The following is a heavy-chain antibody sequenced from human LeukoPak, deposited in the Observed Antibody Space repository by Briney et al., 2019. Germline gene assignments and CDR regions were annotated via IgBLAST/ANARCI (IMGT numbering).Heavy chain of an antibody. CDR2: ISGGGGST. Sequence: GGSLRLSCAASGFTFNSYAMTWVRQAPGKGLEWVSTISGGGGSTYYADSVKGRFTISRDNSKNTLYLQVNSLRAEDTAVYYCAKAYGSSGYYYIEIFYFDYWGQGTLVTVSS. CDR1: GFTFNSYA. J-gene: IGHJ4*02. V-gene: IGHV3-23*01. D-gene: IGHD3-22*01. CDR3: AKAYGSSGYYYIEIFYFDY.